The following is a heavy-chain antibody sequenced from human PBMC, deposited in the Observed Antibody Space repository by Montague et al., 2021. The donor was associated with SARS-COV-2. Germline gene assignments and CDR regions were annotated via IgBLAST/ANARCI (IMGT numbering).Heavy chain of an antibody. CDR1: GFTFSPSD. D-gene: IGHD3-16*02. CDR3: TRDYRSIVGDGLDI. Sequence: SLRLSCAASGFTFSPSDMNWVRQAPGKGPEWISYISTSAYTTSYAGSVKGRFTISRDNGKNSLYLQMNSLRVEDTAVYYCTRDYRSIVGDGLDIWGQGTKVTVSS. J-gene: IGHJ3*02. CDR2: ISTSAYTT. V-gene: IGHV3-48*03.